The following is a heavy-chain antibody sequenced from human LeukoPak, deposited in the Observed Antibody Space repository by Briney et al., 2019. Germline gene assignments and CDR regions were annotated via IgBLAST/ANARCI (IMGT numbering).Heavy chain of an antibody. J-gene: IGHJ6*03. CDR1: GFTFSSYA. Sequence: PGGSLRLSCAASGFTFSSYAMSWVRQAPGKGLEWVSAISGSGGSTYYADSVKGRFTISRDNSKNTLYLQMNSLRAEDTAVYYCAKNPGSSSFYYYYYMDVWGKGTTVTVSS. V-gene: IGHV3-23*01. D-gene: IGHD6-6*01. CDR3: AKNPGSSSFYYYYYMDV. CDR2: ISGSGGST.